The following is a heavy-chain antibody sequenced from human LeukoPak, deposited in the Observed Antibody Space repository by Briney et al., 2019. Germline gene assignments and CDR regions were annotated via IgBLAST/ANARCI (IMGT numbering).Heavy chain of an antibody. CDR1: GFTFSSYA. CDR3: ERLNDEGDDFDI. V-gene: IGHV3-13*01. J-gene: IGHJ3*02. CDR2: IGTAGDT. Sequence: PGGSLILSCTTSGFTFSSYAMSWIRQATGKDLEWISAIGTAGDTYYPGSVKGRFTISRENAKNSLYLQMNSLRAGDTAVYYCERLNDEGDDFDIWGQGTMVKVSS.